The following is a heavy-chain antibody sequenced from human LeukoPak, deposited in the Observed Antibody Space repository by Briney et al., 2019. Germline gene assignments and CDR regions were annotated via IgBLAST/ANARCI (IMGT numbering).Heavy chain of an antibody. J-gene: IGHJ4*02. CDR1: NGSISSYY. Sequence: NPSETLSLTCTVCNGSISSYYWSWMRQPPGKGLEWIGYIYYSGSTNYNPSLKSRVTISVDTPKNQFSLKLSSVTAADTAVYYCARHRYSYGSYYFDYWGQGTLVTVSS. D-gene: IGHD5-18*01. V-gene: IGHV4-59*08. CDR2: IYYSGST. CDR3: ARHRYSYGSYYFDY.